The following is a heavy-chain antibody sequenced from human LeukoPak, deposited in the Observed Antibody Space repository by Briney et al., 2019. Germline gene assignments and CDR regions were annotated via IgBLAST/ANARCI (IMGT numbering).Heavy chain of an antibody. CDR3: ARHSSFFSPLYP. Sequence: NPSQTLSLTCTVSGGSISSGGYYWSWIRQHPGKGLEWIGYIYYSGRTYYNPSLKSRLTISVDTSKNQFSLKLSSVTAADAAVYYCARHSSFFSPLYPWGQGTLVTVSS. J-gene: IGHJ5*02. CDR1: GGSISSGGYY. CDR2: IYYSGRT. V-gene: IGHV4-31*03. D-gene: IGHD1-26*01.